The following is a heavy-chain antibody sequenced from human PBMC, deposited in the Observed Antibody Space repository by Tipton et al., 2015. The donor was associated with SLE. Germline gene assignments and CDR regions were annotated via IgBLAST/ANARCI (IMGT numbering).Heavy chain of an antibody. CDR2: IKQDGSEK. D-gene: IGHD2-15*01. CDR3: ARERDCSGGSCLFDY. CDR1: GFTVSSNY. Sequence: SLRLSCAASGFTVSSNYMSWVRQAPGKGLEWVANIKQDGSEKYYVDSVKGRFTISRDNAKNSLYLQMNSLRAEDTAVYYCARERDCSGGSCLFDYWGQGTLATVSS. J-gene: IGHJ4*02. V-gene: IGHV3-7*01.